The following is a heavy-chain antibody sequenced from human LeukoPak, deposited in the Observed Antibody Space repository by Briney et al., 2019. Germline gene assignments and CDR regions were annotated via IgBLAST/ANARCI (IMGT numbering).Heavy chain of an antibody. CDR2: ISAYNGNT. CDR3: ARVFRRQQPTNGADY. D-gene: IGHD6-13*01. V-gene: IGHV1-18*01. CDR1: GGTFSSYA. J-gene: IGHJ4*02. Sequence: ASVTVSCKASGGTFSSYAISWVRQAPGQGLEWMGWISAYNGNTNYAQKLQGRVTMTTDTSTSTAYMELRSLRSDDTAVYYCARVFRRQQPTNGADYWGQGTLVTVSS.